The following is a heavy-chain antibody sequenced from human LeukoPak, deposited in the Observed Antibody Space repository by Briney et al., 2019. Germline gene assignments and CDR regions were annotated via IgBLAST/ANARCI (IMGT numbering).Heavy chain of an antibody. CDR2: INHSGST. Sequence: SETLSLTCAVYGGSFSGYYWSWIRQPPGKGLEWIGEINHSGSTNYNPPLKSRVTISVDTSKNQFSLKLSSVTAADTAVYYCARGHRGRRFLEWSRYYFDYWGQGTLVTVSS. V-gene: IGHV4-34*01. CDR3: ARGHRGRRFLEWSRYYFDY. J-gene: IGHJ4*02. D-gene: IGHD3-3*01. CDR1: GGSFSGYY.